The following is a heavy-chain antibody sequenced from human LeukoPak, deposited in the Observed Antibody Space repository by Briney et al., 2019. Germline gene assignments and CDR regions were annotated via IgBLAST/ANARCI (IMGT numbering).Heavy chain of an antibody. CDR2: IYYSGST. V-gene: IGHV4-61*01. J-gene: IGHJ3*02. CDR3: ARSLRSGYLDAFDI. CDR1: GGSVSSGSHY. Sequence: SETLSLTCTVSGGSVSSGSHYWSWIRQPPGKGLEWIGYIYYSGSTNYNPSLKSRVTISVDTSKNQFSLKLSSVTAADTAVYYCARSLRSGYLDAFDIWGQGTMVTVSS. D-gene: IGHD3-22*01.